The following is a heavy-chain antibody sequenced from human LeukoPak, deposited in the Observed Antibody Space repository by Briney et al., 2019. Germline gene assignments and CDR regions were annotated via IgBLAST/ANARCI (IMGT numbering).Heavy chain of an antibody. D-gene: IGHD3-10*01. CDR3: ARHGSGSYYTY. J-gene: IGHJ4*02. Sequence: PSETLSLTCTLSGGSITSDYWSWIRQSPGKGLEWIGYFSYSGSTHYSPSLTSRVAISVDTSRNQFSLKLSSVTAADTAVYYCARHGSGSYYTYWGQGTLVTVSS. V-gene: IGHV4-59*01. CDR2: FSYSGST. CDR1: GGSITSDY.